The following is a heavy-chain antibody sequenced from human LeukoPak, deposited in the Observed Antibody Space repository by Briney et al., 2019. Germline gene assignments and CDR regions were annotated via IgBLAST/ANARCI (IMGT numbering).Heavy chain of an antibody. V-gene: IGHV1-2*02. CDR3: ARQVPYSSSWYRAIGY. J-gene: IGHJ4*02. CDR2: INPNSGGT. D-gene: IGHD6-13*01. Sequence: ASVKVSCKASGYTFTGYYMHWVRQAPGQGLEWMGWINPNSGGTNYAQKFQGRVTMTRDTSISTAYMELSRLRSDDTAVYYCARQVPYSSSWYRAIGYWGQGTLVTVSS. CDR1: GYTFTGYY.